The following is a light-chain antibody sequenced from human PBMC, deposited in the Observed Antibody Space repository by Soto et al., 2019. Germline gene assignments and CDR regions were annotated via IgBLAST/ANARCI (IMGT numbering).Light chain of an antibody. Sequence: IQMTPPPSPLSASVGDRVTITCRASQTISSWLAWYQQKPGKAPTLLIYDASTLERGVPSRFSGTGSGTEFTLSIGSLQPDDFATYYCQQYHTSSITFGQGTRLENK. CDR1: QTISSW. CDR2: DAS. J-gene: IGKJ5*01. V-gene: IGKV1-5*01. CDR3: QQYHTSSIT.